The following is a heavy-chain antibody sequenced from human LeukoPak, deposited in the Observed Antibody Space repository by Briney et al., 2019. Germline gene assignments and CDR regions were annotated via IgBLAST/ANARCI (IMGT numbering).Heavy chain of an antibody. D-gene: IGHD6-19*01. CDR3: ARVRSSGWSQYHIDY. CDR2: ISSSGSTI. V-gene: IGHV3-11*04. Sequence: GGSLRLSCAASGFTFSDYYMSWIRQAPGKGLEWVSYISSSGSTIYYADSVKGRFTISRDNAKNSVYLQMDSLRVEDSAVYFCARVRSSGWSQYHIDYWGQGTLVTVSP. CDR1: GFTFSDYY. J-gene: IGHJ4*02.